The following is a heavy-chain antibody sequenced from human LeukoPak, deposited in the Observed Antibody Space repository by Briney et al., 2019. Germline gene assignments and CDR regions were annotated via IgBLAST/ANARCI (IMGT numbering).Heavy chain of an antibody. CDR2: ISAYNGNT. J-gene: IGHJ6*02. V-gene: IGHV1-18*01. CDR1: GYTFTSYG. D-gene: IGHD6-13*01. CDR3: ARDRRGSSSWYYYYYGMDV. Sequence: ASVKVSCKASGYTFTSYGISWVRQAPGQGLEWMGWISAYNGNTNYAQKLQGRVTMTTDTSTSTAYMELRSLRSDDTAVYYCARDRRGSSSWYYYYYGMDVWGQGTTVTVSS.